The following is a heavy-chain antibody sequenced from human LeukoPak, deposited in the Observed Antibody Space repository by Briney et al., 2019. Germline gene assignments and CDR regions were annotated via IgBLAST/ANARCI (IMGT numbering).Heavy chain of an antibody. CDR1: GFTFSSYT. D-gene: IGHD5-18*01. J-gene: IGHJ4*02. CDR2: ISYSGGKT. V-gene: IGHV3-23*01. Sequence: GGSLRLSCAGSGFTFSSYTVSWVRQAPGEGVEWVSAISYSGGKTYYADSVKGRFTISRDNSKNTLYLQMNSLRADDTAVYYCAKGSGIQLWLLFDYWGQGTLVTVPS. CDR3: AKGSGIQLWLLFDY.